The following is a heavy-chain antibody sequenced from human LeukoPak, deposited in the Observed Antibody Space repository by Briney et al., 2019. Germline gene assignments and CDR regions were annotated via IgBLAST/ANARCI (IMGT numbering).Heavy chain of an antibody. CDR2: IYSGGAT. Sequence: PGGSLRLSCAASGSTVSRDYMSWVRQAPGKGLEWVSVIYSGGATYYADSVKGRFTISRDNSKNTVYLQMNSLRVDDTAVYYCARHDWFDPWGQGTRVTVSS. V-gene: IGHV3-66*04. CDR3: ARHDWFDP. CDR1: GSTVSRDY. J-gene: IGHJ5*02.